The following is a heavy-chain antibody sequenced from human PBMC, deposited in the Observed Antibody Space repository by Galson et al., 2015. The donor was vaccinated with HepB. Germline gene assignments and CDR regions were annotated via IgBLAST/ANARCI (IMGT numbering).Heavy chain of an antibody. D-gene: IGHD6-6*01. Sequence: SVKVSCKASGYTFTTYAISWVRQAPGQGLEWMGWISGHDGETKYAQHLQDRVILSIDGFSNTVYLELRRLRFDDTAVYYCVRDAEYSEQFPFFYGMDVWGQGTTVTVSS. CDR1: GYTFTTYA. CDR3: VRDAEYSEQFPFFYGMDV. V-gene: IGHV1-18*01. CDR2: ISGHDGET. J-gene: IGHJ6*02.